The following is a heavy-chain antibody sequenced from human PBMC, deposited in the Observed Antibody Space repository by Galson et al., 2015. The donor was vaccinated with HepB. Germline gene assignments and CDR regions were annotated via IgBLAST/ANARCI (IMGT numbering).Heavy chain of an antibody. CDR2: IKSKTDGGTT. CDR1: GFTFSNAW. V-gene: IGHV3-15*01. CDR3: TTDFYYYGSGSYERDAFDI. J-gene: IGHJ3*02. D-gene: IGHD3-10*01. Sequence: SLRLSCAASGFTFSNAWMSWVRQAPGKGLEWVGRIKSKTDGGTTDYAAPVKGRFTISRDDSKNTLYLQMNSLKTEDTAVYYCTTDFYYYGSGSYERDAFDIWGQGTMVTVSS.